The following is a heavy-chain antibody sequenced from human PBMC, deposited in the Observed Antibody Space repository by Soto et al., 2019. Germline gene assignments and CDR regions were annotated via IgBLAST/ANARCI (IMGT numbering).Heavy chain of an antibody. CDR1: GYTFTDYT. Sequence: QVLLVQSGAEVKKPGASVTVSCKASGYTFTDYTMHWVRQAPGQSLEWMGWMYAGNGNTKYSEKFQGRVTITRDPSASTAYMELSSLTSEDPAVYYCAREVRGVAFCDFWGQGTLVTVSS. D-gene: IGHD3-10*01. J-gene: IGHJ4*02. V-gene: IGHV1-3*01. CDR3: AREVRGVAFCDF. CDR2: MYAGNGNT.